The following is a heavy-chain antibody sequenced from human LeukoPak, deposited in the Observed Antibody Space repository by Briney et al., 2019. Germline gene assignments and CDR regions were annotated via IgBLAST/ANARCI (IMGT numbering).Heavy chain of an antibody. CDR3: ARSESTMTTWSMDY. CDR1: GFIFSRYR. Sequence: GGSLRLSCVVSGFIFSRYRMTCVRQAPGKGLEWVATIALDINERYYVDSVEGRFTISRDNAKNSVYLQMNSLRAEDTAVYYCARSESTMTTWSMDYWGQGTLVTVSS. CDR2: IALDINER. V-gene: IGHV3-7*01. J-gene: IGHJ4*02. D-gene: IGHD5/OR15-5a*01.